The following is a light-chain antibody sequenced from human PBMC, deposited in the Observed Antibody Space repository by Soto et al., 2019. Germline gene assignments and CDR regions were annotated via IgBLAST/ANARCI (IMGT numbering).Light chain of an antibody. CDR1: QSVSSD. J-gene: IGKJ4*01. Sequence: EIVMTQSPATLSVSPGERATLSCRASQSVSSDLAWYQQKPGHPPRLLIYGASTRATGIPARFSGSGSGTEFTLTISSLQSEDFAVYYCQQYRGLAFGGGTKVEIK. V-gene: IGKV3-15*01. CDR2: GAS. CDR3: QQYRGLA.